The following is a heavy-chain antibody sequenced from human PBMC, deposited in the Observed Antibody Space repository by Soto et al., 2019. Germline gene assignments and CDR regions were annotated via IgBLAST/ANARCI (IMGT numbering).Heavy chain of an antibody. CDR1: GYTFTGYY. Sequence: ASVKVSCKASGYTFTGYYMHWVRQAPGQGLEWMGWINPNSGGTNYAQKFQGWVTMTRDTSIGTAYMELSRLRSDDTAVYYCATTASSQVYYIDIWDKGTMVTVSS. CDR2: INPNSGGT. J-gene: IGHJ6*03. V-gene: IGHV1-2*04. CDR3: ATTASSQVYYIDI. D-gene: IGHD1-1*01.